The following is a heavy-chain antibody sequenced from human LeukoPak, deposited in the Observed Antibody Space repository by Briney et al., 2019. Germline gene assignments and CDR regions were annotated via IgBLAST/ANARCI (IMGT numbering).Heavy chain of an antibody. CDR3: ARVRGYSYGIHFDY. J-gene: IGHJ4*02. CDR2: INHSGST. D-gene: IGHD5-18*01. CDR1: GFTFNSYA. V-gene: IGHV4-34*01. Sequence: GSLRLSCAASGFTFNSYAMTWIRQPPGKGLEWIGEINHSGSTNYNPSLKSRVTISVDTSKNQFSLKLSSVTAADTAVYYCARVRGYSYGIHFDYWGQGTLVTVSS.